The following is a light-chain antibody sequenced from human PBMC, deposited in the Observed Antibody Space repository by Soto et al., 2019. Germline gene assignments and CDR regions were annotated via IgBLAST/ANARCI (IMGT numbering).Light chain of an antibody. CDR3: QQYSNWPPYT. CDR1: QSVSGN. CDR2: SAS. Sequence: EIVMTQSPATLSVSPGETATLSCRASQSVSGNLAWYQHKPGQAPRLLMYSASTRATGIPARFRGSGSGTEFTLTISSLQSEDFAVYYCQQYSNWPPYTFGQGTKLEIK. V-gene: IGKV3-15*01. J-gene: IGKJ2*01.